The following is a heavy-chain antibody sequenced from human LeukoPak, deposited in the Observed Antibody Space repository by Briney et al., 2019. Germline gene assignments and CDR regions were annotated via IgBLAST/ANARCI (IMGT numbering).Heavy chain of an antibody. D-gene: IGHD1-26*01. CDR3: TTDSGSYLIDY. CDR1: GFTFSNAW. V-gene: IGHV3-15*01. J-gene: IGHJ4*02. CDR2: IKSKTDGGTT. Sequence: PGGSLRLSCAASGFTFSNAWMSWVRQAPGKGLEWVGRIKSKTDGGTTDYAAPVKGRFTISRDDSKNTLYVQMNSLKTEDTAVYYCTTDSGSYLIDYWGQGTLVTVSS.